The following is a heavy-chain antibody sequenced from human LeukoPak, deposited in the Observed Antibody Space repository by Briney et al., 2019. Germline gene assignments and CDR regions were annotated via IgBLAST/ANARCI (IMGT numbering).Heavy chain of an antibody. CDR3: AKDQGQAVVPRRFDY. J-gene: IGHJ4*02. D-gene: IGHD4-23*01. CDR1: GFSFSTHA. CDR2: IYYSGGNT. V-gene: IGHV3-23*01. Sequence: PGGSLRLSCAASGFSFSTHAMSWVRQAPGKGLEWVSTIYYSGGNTYSADSVKGRFTISRDNAKNMLYLQMNSLRAEDMAIYYCAKDQGQAVVPRRFDYWGQGTLVTVSS.